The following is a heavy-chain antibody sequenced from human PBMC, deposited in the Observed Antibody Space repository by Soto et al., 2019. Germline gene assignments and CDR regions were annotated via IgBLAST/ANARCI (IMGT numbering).Heavy chain of an antibody. J-gene: IGHJ6*02. CDR2: IYYSGST. CDR1: GGSFSGYY. Sequence: PSETLSLTCAVYGGSFSGYYWSWIRQPPGKGLEWIGYIYYSGSTNYNPSLKSRVTISVDTSKNQFSLKLSSVTAADTAVYYCARVWFGELPLLDVWGQGTTVTVSS. CDR3: ARVWFGELPLLDV. D-gene: IGHD3-10*01. V-gene: IGHV4-59*01.